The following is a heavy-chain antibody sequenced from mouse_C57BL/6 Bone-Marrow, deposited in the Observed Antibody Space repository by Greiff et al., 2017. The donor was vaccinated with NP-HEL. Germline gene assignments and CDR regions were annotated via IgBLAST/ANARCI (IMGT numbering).Heavy chain of an antibody. D-gene: IGHD1-1*01. CDR3: ARHNYYGSRYFDV. J-gene: IGHJ1*03. Sequence: EVQGVESGGGLVQPGGSLKLSCAASGFTFSDYGMAWVRQAPRKGPEWVAFISNLAYSIYYADTVTGRFTISRENAKNTLYLEMSSLRSEDTAMYYCARHNYYGSRYFDVWGTGTTVTVSS. CDR2: ISNLAYSI. CDR1: GFTFSDYG. V-gene: IGHV5-15*01.